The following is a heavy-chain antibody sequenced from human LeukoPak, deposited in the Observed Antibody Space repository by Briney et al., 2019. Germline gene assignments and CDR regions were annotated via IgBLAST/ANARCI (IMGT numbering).Heavy chain of an antibody. CDR1: GGSISSYY. Sequence: PSETLSLTCTVSGGSISSYYWSWIRQPPGKGLEWIGYIYYSGSTNYNPSLKSRVTISVDTSKNQFSLKLSSVTAADTAVYYCARGEAAVAGSSPFDYWGQGTLVTVSS. D-gene: IGHD6-19*01. CDR3: ARGEAAVAGSSPFDY. CDR2: IYYSGST. J-gene: IGHJ4*02. V-gene: IGHV4-59*08.